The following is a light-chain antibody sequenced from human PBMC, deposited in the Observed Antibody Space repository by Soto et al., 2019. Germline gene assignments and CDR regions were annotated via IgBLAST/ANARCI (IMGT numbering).Light chain of an antibody. Sequence: QPVLTQPASVSGSPGQSITISCTGTSSDVDGYNYVSWYQQHPGKAPKVMIYDVSNRPSGVSNRFSGSKSGNTASLTISGLQAEDEADYYCSSYTSSSTLVFGTGTQLTVL. J-gene: IGLJ1*01. V-gene: IGLV2-14*01. CDR2: DVS. CDR1: SSDVDGYNY. CDR3: SSYTSSSTLV.